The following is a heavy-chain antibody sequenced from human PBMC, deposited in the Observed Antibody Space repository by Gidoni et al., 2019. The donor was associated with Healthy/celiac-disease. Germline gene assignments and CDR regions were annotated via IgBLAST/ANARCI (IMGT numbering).Heavy chain of an antibody. Sequence: QVQLVQSGAEVKKPGASVKVSCKASGYTFTSYGIRWVRQAPGQGLEWMGWISAYNGNTNYAQKLQGRVTMTTDTSTSTAYMELRSLRSDDTAVYYCARAGDIVVVVAAPGDAFDIWGQGTMVTVSS. V-gene: IGHV1-18*01. CDR1: GYTFTSYG. CDR2: ISAYNGNT. CDR3: ARAGDIVVVVAAPGDAFDI. J-gene: IGHJ3*02. D-gene: IGHD2-15*01.